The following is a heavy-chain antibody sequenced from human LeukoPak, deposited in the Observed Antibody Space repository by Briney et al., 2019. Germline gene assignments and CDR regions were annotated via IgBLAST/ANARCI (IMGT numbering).Heavy chain of an antibody. D-gene: IGHD6-13*01. CDR1: GFTVSSNY. J-gene: IGHJ4*02. CDR2: IYGGGTT. CDR3: ARGLHSSSWSFYFDY. V-gene: IGHV3-53*01. Sequence: GSLRLSCAASGFTVSSNYMNWVRQSPGKWLEWVSVIYGGGTTYYADSVKGRFTISTDNSKNTLYLQMNSLRAEDTAVYYCARGLHSSSWSFYFDYWGQGTLVTVSS.